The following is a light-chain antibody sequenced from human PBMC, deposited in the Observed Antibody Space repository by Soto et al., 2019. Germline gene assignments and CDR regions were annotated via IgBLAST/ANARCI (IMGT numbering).Light chain of an antibody. J-gene: IGKJ1*01. CDR3: QQYNNWPWT. Sequence: EIVMTQSPATLSVSPGERATLSCRASQSVSSNLAWYQQKPGQAPRLLIYGASTRATGIPARFSGSGSGTEFTLAISSLQSEVFAVYCCQQYNNWPWTFGQGTKVEIK. CDR1: QSVSSN. V-gene: IGKV3-15*01. CDR2: GAS.